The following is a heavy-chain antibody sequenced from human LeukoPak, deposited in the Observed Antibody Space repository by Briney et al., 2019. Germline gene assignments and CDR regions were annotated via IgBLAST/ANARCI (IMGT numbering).Heavy chain of an antibody. D-gene: IGHD6-13*01. J-gene: IGHJ4*02. CDR2: TFYGSEWYK. CDR1: GDSVSSNSAA. Sequence: SQTLSLTCAISGDSVSSNSAAWNWIRQSPSRGLEWLGRTFYGSEWYKDYEVSVKSRITINPDTSKNQLSLQLNSVTPEDTAVYYCARDPGSSSWYYFDYWGQGTLVTVSS. CDR3: ARDPGSSSWYYFDY. V-gene: IGHV6-1*01.